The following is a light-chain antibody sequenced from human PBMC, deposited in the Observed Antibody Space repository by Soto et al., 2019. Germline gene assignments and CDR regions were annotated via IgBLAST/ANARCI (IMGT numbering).Light chain of an antibody. J-gene: IGKJ1*01. Sequence: EIVLTQSPGILSLSPGEGASLSCGASQSITSSFLAWYQQKPGQAPRLLIYGASSRATGIPDRFSGTGSETDFTLTINRLEPEDFAVYYCQQYGSSGTFGQGTKVDIK. CDR3: QQYGSSGT. V-gene: IGKV3-20*01. CDR1: QSITSSF. CDR2: GAS.